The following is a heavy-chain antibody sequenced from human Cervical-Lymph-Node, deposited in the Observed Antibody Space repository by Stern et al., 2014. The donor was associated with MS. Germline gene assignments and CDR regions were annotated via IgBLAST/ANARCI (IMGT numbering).Heavy chain of an antibody. D-gene: IGHD4/OR15-4a*01. CDR1: GFTVNNNY. J-gene: IGHJ6*02. Sequence: EVQLVPSGGGLMPPGGSLRLSCAASGFTVNNNYMTWVRQAPGKGLEWVSVIYSGGNTYYADSVKGRFTISRDNSENTLFLQMNSLRAEDTAVYYCATAPTIGVWGQGTTVTVSS. CDR2: IYSGGNT. V-gene: IGHV3-53*01. CDR3: ATAPTIGV.